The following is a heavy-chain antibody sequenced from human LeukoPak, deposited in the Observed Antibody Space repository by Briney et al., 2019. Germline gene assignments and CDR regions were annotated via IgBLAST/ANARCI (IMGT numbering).Heavy chain of an antibody. V-gene: IGHV1-69*13. CDR1: GGTFSSYA. J-gene: IGHJ3*02. D-gene: IGHD3-22*01. CDR2: IIPIFGTA. Sequence: ASVKVSCKASGGTFSSYAISWVRQAPGQGLEWIGGIIPIFGTANYAQKFQGRVTITADESTSTAYMELSSLRSEDTAVYYCARYPRIYYDSSGYSWAFDIWGQGTMVTVSS. CDR3: ARYPRIYYDSSGYSWAFDI.